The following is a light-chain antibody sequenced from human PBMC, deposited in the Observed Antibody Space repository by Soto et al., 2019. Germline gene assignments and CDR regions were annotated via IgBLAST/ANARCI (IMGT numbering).Light chain of an antibody. J-gene: IGKJ3*01. CDR1: QSIDSSY. CDR2: GAT. Sequence: ENVLTQSPGTLSLSPGERVTLSCRASQSIDSSYLAWYQQKPGQAPRLLIFGATSRATGIPDRFSGSGSGTGFTLGISGLEPEDFAVYYCQQYVSSITFGPGTKIDIK. V-gene: IGKV3-20*01. CDR3: QQYVSSIT.